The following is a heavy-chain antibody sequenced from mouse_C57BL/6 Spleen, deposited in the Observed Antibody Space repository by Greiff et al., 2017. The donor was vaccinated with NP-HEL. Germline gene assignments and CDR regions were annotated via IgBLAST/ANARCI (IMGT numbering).Heavy chain of an antibody. D-gene: IGHD2-1*01. V-gene: IGHV1-85*01. CDR1: GYTFTSYD. CDR3: ARDPLYGNYEAWFAY. CDR2: IYPRDGST. Sequence: VKLQRSGPELVKPGASVKLSCKASGYTFTSYDINWVKQRPGQGLAWIGWIYPRDGSTKYNEKFKGKATLPVDTSSSTAYMELHSLTSEDSAVYFCARDPLYGNYEAWFAYWGQGTLVTVSA. J-gene: IGHJ3*01.